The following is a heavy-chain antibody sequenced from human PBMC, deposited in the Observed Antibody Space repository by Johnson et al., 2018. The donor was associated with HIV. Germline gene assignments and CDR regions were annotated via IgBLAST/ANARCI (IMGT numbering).Heavy chain of an antibody. J-gene: IGHJ3*02. CDR3: AREAYSSSSAAFDI. V-gene: IGHV3-53*01. CDR2: IYSGGST. CDR1: GFIVSSNY. D-gene: IGHD6-6*01. Sequence: VQLVESGGGLIQPGGSLRLFCAASGFIVSSNYMRWVRQAPGKGLEWVSVIYSGGSTYYADSVKGRFTISRDNSKNTLYLQMNSLRAEDTAVYYCAREAYSSSSAAFDIWGQGTMVTVSS.